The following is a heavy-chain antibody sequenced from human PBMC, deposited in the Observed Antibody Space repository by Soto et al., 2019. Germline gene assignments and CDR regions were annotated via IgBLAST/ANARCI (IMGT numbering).Heavy chain of an antibody. J-gene: IGHJ4*02. CDR3: ATGRYYYDSSGYRPDFDY. CDR2: IIPIFGTA. CDR1: GGTFSSYA. V-gene: IGHV1-69*13. D-gene: IGHD3-22*01. Sequence: SVKVSCKASGGTFSSYAISWVRQAPGQGLEWMGGIIPIFGTANYAQKFQGRVTITADESTSTAYMELSSLRSEDTAVYYCATGRYYYDSSGYRPDFDYWGQGTLVTVSS.